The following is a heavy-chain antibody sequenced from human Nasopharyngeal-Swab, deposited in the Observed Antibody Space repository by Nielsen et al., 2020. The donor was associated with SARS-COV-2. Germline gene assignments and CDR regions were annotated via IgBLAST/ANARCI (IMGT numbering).Heavy chain of an antibody. D-gene: IGHD3-10*01. J-gene: IGHJ4*02. CDR2: ISGSGGST. V-gene: IGHV3-23*01. CDR3: AKSRRVLLWFGELTY. CDR1: GFTFSSYA. Sequence: GGSLRLSCAASGFTFSSYAMSWVRQAPGKGLEWVSAISGSGGSTYYADSVKGRFTISRDNSKNTLYLQMNSLRAEDTAVYYCAKSRRVLLWFGELTYWGQGTLVTVSS.